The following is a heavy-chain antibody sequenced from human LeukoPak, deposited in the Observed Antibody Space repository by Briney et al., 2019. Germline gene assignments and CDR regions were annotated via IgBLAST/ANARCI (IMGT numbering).Heavy chain of an antibody. V-gene: IGHV3-23*01. D-gene: IGHD3-10*01. J-gene: IGHJ4*02. CDR3: AKQLDSGNYYPTGDDY. Sequence: PGGSLRLSCAASGFTLSSYATSWVRQAPGKGLEWVSAISGSGADTYYADSVKGRFTISRDTSKNTLYLQMNSPRDEDTAVYYCAKQLDSGNYYPTGDDYWGQGTLVTVSS. CDR1: GFTLSSYA. CDR2: ISGSGADT.